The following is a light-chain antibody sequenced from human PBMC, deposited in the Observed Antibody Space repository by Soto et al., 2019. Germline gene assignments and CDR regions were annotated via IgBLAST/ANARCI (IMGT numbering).Light chain of an antibody. CDR1: QSVSSN. J-gene: IGKJ4*01. CDR2: GAS. Sequence: EIVMTQSPATLSVSPGERATLSCRASQSVSSNLAWYQQKPGQAPRRLMYGASTRATGIPARFSGSGSGTEFTLTISSLQPEDFAVYYCQQYNNWPPLTFGGGTKVEIK. V-gene: IGKV3-15*01. CDR3: QQYNNWPPLT.